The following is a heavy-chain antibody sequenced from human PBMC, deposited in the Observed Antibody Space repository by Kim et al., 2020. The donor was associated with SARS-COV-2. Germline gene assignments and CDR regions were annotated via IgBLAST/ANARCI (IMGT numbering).Heavy chain of an antibody. CDR1: GAFTFSNAW. D-gene: IGHD3-10*01. CDR2: IRSKVDGETR. CDR3: YDSGI. J-gene: IGHJ4*02. V-gene: IGHV3-15*05. Sequence: GGSLRLSCTTSGAFTFSNAWMNWVRQAPGKGLEWVARIRSKVDGETRYYAAPVKGRFTVSRDDSKNTLYLQMNSLKIDDAGVYYCYDSGIWGQGTRVNVSS.